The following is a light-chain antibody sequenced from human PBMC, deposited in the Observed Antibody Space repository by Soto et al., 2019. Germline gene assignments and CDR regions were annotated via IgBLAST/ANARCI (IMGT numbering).Light chain of an antibody. CDR1: QSVSSSY. CDR2: GAS. J-gene: IGKJ1*01. Sequence: EILLTQSPGTLSLSPGEGATLSCRASQSVSSSYLAWYQQKPGQAPRLLIYGASSRATGIPDRFSGRGSGTDFTLTISRLEPEDFAVYYCQQYGSSPRTFGQGTKVDI. CDR3: QQYGSSPRT. V-gene: IGKV3-20*01.